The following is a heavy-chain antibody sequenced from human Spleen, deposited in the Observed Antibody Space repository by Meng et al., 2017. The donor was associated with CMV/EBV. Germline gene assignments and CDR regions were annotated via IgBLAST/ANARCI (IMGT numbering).Heavy chain of an antibody. V-gene: IGHV1-46*01. CDR3: ARIGGIVAALPFDY. D-gene: IGHD6-13*01. CDR2: INPSGGST. J-gene: IGHJ4*02. CDR1: GYTFTSYH. Sequence: QVQLLQSGAEVKKPXXSVKVXCKASGYTFTSYHMHWVRQAPGQRLEWMGIINPSGGSTSYAQKFQGRVTMTGDTSTSTVYMELSSLRSEDTAVYYCARIGGIVAALPFDYWGQGTMVTVSS.